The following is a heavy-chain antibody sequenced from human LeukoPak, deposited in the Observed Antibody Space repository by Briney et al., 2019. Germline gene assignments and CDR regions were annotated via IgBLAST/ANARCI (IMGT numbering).Heavy chain of an antibody. V-gene: IGHV3-7*03. D-gene: IGHD6-19*01. CDR3: ARDSEYSSGWSPPYYFDY. CDR2: IKQDGSEK. Sequence: QPGGSLRLSCAASGFTFSSYWMSWVRQAPGKGLEWVANIKQDGSEKYYVDSVKGRFTISRDNAKNSLYLQMNSLRAEDTAVYYCARDSEYSSGWSPPYYFDYWGQGTLVTVSS. CDR1: GFTFSSYW. J-gene: IGHJ4*02.